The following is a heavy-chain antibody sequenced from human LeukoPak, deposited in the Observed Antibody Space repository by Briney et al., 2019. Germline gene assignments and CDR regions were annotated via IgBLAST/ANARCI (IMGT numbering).Heavy chain of an antibody. Sequence: GGSLRLSCTVSGFTVSGNSMSWVRQVPGKGPVWVSRIHSDGSTTIYADSVKGRFTISRDNARNTLYLQMNSLRAEDTAVYYCVRDRYYVPDYWGQGTLVTVSS. V-gene: IGHV3-74*01. D-gene: IGHD3-16*01. J-gene: IGHJ4*02. CDR1: GFTVSGNS. CDR2: IHSDGSTT. CDR3: VRDRYYVPDY.